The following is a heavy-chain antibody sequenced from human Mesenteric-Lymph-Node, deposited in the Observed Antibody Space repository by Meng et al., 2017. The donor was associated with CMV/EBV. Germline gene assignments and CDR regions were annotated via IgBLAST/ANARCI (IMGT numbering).Heavy chain of an antibody. CDR2: INPNSGGT. V-gene: IGHV1-2*02. Sequence: SAYTFTGYYTHWVRQAPGQGLEWMGWINPNSGGTNYAQKFQGRVTMTRDTSISTVYMELSRLTSDDTAVYYCARTLGFHNYGDYGFWGQGTLVTISS. CDR1: AYTFTGYY. CDR3: ARTLGFHNYGDYGF. D-gene: IGHD4-17*01. J-gene: IGHJ4*02.